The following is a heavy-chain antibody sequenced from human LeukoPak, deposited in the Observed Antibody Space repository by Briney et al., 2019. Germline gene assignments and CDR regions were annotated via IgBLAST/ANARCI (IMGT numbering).Heavy chain of an antibody. CDR3: AVLWFGELLSPFDY. V-gene: IGHV1-2*02. D-gene: IGHD3-10*01. Sequence: ASVKVSCKASGYTFTGYYMHWVRQAPGQGLEWVGWIDPNSGGTNYAQKFQGRVTMTRDTSISTAYMELSRLRSGDTAVYYCAVLWFGELLSPFDYWGQGTLVTVSS. J-gene: IGHJ4*02. CDR1: GYTFTGYY. CDR2: IDPNSGGT.